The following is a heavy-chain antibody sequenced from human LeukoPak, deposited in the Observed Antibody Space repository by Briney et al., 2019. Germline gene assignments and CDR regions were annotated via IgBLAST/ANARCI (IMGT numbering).Heavy chain of an antibody. V-gene: IGHV1-18*01. CDR2: ISAYNGNT. CDR1: GYTFTSYG. D-gene: IGHD2-2*01. Sequence: GASVKVSCKASGYTFTSYGISWVRQAPGQGLEWMGWISAYNGNTNYAQKLQGRVTMTTDTSTSTAYMGLRSLRSDDTAVYYCARDRCSSTSCYVGDWFDPWGQGTLVTVSS. J-gene: IGHJ5*02. CDR3: ARDRCSSTSCYVGDWFDP.